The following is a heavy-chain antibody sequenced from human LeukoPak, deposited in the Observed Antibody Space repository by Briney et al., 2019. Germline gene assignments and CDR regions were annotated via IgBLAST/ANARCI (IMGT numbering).Heavy chain of an antibody. V-gene: IGHV3-11*04. J-gene: IGHJ4*02. CDR3: ARGDEGDTTVLRGGYFDY. CDR1: GFTFSDYF. D-gene: IGHD4-17*01. Sequence: GSLRLSCAASGFTFSDYFMTWIRQAPGKGLEYISFITSSGTTTYYADSLKGRFTISRDNAKNSLYLQMDSLRAEDPAVYYCARGDEGDTTVLRGGYFDYWGQGTLVTVSS. CDR2: ITSSGTTT.